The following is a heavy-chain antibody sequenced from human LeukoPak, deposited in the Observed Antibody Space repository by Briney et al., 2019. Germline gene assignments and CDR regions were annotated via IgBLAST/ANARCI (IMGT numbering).Heavy chain of an antibody. J-gene: IGHJ6*02. CDR2: ISYDGSNK. CDR3: ARVVSPRITMIDYYYGMDV. CDR1: GFTFSSYA. Sequence: GGSLRLSCAASGFTFSSYAMHWVRQAPGKGLEWVAVISYDGSNKYYADSVKGRFTISRDNSKNTLYLQMNSLRAEDTAVYYCARVVSPRITMIDYYYGMDVWGQGTTVTVSS. V-gene: IGHV3-30-3*01. D-gene: IGHD3-22*01.